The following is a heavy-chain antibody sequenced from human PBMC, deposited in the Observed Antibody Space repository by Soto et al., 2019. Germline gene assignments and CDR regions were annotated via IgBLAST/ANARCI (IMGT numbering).Heavy chain of an antibody. CDR1: GFTFSSDA. V-gene: IGHV3-23*01. J-gene: IGHJ4*02. Sequence: EVQLLESGGGVVQPGGSLRLSCAASGFTFSSDAMRWVRQAPGKGLEWVSAISGSGGSTYYADSVKGRFTISRNNSKNTLYMQMTSLRAEDTAVYYCAKGSRGWYPYFHSWGEGTLDIVS. D-gene: IGHD6-19*01. CDR3: AKGSRGWYPYFHS. CDR2: ISGSGGST.